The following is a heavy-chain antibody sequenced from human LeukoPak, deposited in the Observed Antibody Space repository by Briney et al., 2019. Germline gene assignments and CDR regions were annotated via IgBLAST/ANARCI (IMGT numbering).Heavy chain of an antibody. V-gene: IGHV4-59*01. CDR3: AAAYGSGSPRYYYYMDV. D-gene: IGHD3-10*01. CDR2: IYYSGST. CDR1: GGSISSYY. Sequence: PSETLSLTCTVSGGSISSYYWSWIRQPPGKGLEWIGYIYYSGSTNYNPSLKSRVTISVDTSKNQFSLKLSSVTAADTAVYYCAAAYGSGSPRYYYYMDVWGKGTTVTVSS. J-gene: IGHJ6*03.